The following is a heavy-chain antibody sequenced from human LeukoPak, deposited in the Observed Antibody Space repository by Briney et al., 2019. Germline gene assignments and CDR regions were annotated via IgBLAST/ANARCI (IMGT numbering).Heavy chain of an antibody. CDR1: GYSFTGFY. J-gene: IGHJ4*02. V-gene: IGHV1-2*06. CDR2: INPDSGVT. CDR3: ARDDGVATIIDY. Sequence: VSVKVSCKASGYSFTGFYLHWVRQAPGQGLEWMGRINPDSGVTKYAQKFQGRVTMTRDTSTRTGYMELTSLTSDDTAVYYCARDDGVATIIDYWGPGTLVTVSS. D-gene: IGHD5-24*01.